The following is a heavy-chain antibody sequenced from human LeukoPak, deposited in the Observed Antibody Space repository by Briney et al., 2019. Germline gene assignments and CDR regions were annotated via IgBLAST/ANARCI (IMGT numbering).Heavy chain of an antibody. Sequence: SETLSLTCTVSGGSISSYYWSWIRQPPGKGLEWIGYIYHSGSTYYNPSLKSRVTISVDRSKNQFSLKLSSVTAADTAVYYCARRVVLYYFDYWGQGTLVTVSS. D-gene: IGHD2-15*01. CDR2: IYHSGST. CDR1: GGSISSYY. CDR3: ARRVVLYYFDY. V-gene: IGHV4-59*12. J-gene: IGHJ4*02.